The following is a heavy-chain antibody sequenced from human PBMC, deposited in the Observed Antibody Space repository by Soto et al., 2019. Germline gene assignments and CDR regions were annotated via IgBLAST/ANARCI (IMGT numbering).Heavy chain of an antibody. Sequence: SETLSLTCAVYGGSFSGYYWSWIRQPPGKGLEWIGEINHSGSTNYNPSLKSRVTISVDTSKNQFSLKLSSVTAADTAVYYCARARMITFGGVIAVGEQYFDYCGQGTVLTVSS. D-gene: IGHD3-16*01. CDR2: INHSGST. CDR3: ARARMITFGGVIAVGEQYFDY. J-gene: IGHJ4*02. CDR1: GGSFSGYY. V-gene: IGHV4-34*01.